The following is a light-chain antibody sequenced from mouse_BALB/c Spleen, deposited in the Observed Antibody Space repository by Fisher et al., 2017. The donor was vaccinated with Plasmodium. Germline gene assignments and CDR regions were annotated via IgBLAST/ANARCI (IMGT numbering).Light chain of an antibody. CDR1: QSISNY. V-gene: IGKV5-45*01. CDR3: QQSNSWPYT. CDR2: YAS. J-gene: IGKJ2*01. Sequence: DIVLTQSPATLSVTPGDRVSLSCRASQSISNYLHWYQQKSHESPRLLITYASQSISGIPSRFSGSGSGTDFTLSITSVETEDFGMYFCQQSNSWPYTFGGGTKLEIK.